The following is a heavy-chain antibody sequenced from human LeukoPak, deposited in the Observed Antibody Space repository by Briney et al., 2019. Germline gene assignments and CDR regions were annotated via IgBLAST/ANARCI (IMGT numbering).Heavy chain of an antibody. CDR1: GFTFSSYA. J-gene: IGHJ4*02. V-gene: IGHV3-23*01. CDR2: ISGSGGST. CDR3: ARGGLWFGRFDY. Sequence: PGGSLRLSCAASGFTFSSYAMSWVRQAPGKGLEWVSAISGSGGSTYYADSVKGRFTISRDNSKNTLYLQMNSLRAEDTAVYYCARGGLWFGRFDYWGQGTLVTVSS. D-gene: IGHD3-10*01.